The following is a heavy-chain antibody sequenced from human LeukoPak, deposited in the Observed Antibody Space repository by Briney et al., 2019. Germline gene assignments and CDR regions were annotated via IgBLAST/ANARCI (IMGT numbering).Heavy chain of an antibody. Sequence: SETLSLTCTVSGGSISSYYWSWIRQPPGKGLEWIGEINHSGSTNYNPSLKSRVTISVDTSKNQFSLKLSSVTAADTAVYYCARHPVYDYVWGSYHIDYWGQGTLVTVSS. CDR2: INHSGST. V-gene: IGHV4-34*01. CDR1: GGSISSYY. J-gene: IGHJ4*02. D-gene: IGHD3-16*01. CDR3: ARHPVYDYVWGSYHIDY.